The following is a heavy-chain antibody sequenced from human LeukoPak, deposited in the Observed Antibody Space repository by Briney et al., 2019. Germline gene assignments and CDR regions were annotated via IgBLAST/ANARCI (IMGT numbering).Heavy chain of an antibody. Sequence: GGSLRLSCAASGFTFSSYGMSWVRQAPGKGLEWVAVISYDASNKNYADPVKGRFTISRDYSKNTVYLQMNSLRAEDTAVYFCAKGVGGYTIGYYFDYWGQGTPVTVSS. J-gene: IGHJ4*02. CDR2: ISYDASNK. V-gene: IGHV3-30*18. D-gene: IGHD5-18*01. CDR3: AKGVGGYTIGYYFDY. CDR1: GFTFSSYG.